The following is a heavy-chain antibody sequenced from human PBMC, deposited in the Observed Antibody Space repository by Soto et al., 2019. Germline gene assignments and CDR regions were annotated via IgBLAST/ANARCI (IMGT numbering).Heavy chain of an antibody. J-gene: IGHJ6*02. V-gene: IGHV3-30*18. CDR2: ISYDGNNK. D-gene: IGHD3-22*01. Sequence: GALRLSCAASGFSLSNNGMHWVRQAPGKGLEWVAVISYDGNNKYYADSVKGRFTISRDNSKNTVYLEMNNLRAEDTAMYYCAKGGSGNYLTYYYYYGMDVWGQGTTVTVSS. CDR3: AKGGSGNYLTYYYYYGMDV. CDR1: GFSLSNNG.